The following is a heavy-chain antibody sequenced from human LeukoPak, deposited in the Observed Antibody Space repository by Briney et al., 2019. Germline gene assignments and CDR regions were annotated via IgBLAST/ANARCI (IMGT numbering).Heavy chain of an antibody. D-gene: IGHD3-3*01. CDR2: IYHSGST. CDR3: ARAGDPILEWLFAGFDY. CDR1: GGSISSGGYY. V-gene: IGHV4-30-2*01. Sequence: SETLSLTCTVSGGSISSGGYYWSWIRQPPGKGLEWIGYIYHSGSTYYNPSLKSRVTISVDRSKNQFSLKLSSVTAADTAVYYCARAGDPILEWLFAGFDYWGQGTLVTVSS. J-gene: IGHJ4*02.